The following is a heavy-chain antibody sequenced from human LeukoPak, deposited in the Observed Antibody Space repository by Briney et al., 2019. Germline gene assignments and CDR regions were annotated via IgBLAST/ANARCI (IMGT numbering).Heavy chain of an antibody. CDR3: ARIEDYYFDY. V-gene: IGHV3-23*01. CDR1: GFTFSSYA. CDR2: ISGSGGST. D-gene: IGHD2-21*01. J-gene: IGHJ4*02. Sequence: GGSLRLSCATSGFTFSSYAMSRVRQAPGKGLEWVSAISGSGGSTYYADSVKGRFTISRDNSKNTLYLQMDSLRAEDTAVYYCARIEDYYFDYWGQGTLVTVSS.